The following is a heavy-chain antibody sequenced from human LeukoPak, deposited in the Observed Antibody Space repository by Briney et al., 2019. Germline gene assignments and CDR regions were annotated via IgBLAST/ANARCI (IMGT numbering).Heavy chain of an antibody. Sequence: SVKASCKASGGTFSSYAISWVRHAPGQGLEWMGRIIPILGIANYAQKFQGRVTITADKSTSTAYRELSSLRSEDTAVYYCAASSGSWNDYWGQGTLVTVSS. CDR2: IIPILGIA. D-gene: IGHD3-22*01. V-gene: IGHV1-69*04. CDR3: AASSGSWNDY. J-gene: IGHJ4*02. CDR1: GGTFSSYA.